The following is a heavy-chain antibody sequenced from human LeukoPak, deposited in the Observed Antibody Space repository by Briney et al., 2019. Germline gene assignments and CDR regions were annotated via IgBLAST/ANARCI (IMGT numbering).Heavy chain of an antibody. Sequence: PGGSLRLSYAASGFPFRSYSMIYVPQAPGKGLEWVSSISSSSYIYYADSVKGRFAISRDNAKNSLYLQMNSLRAEDTAVYYCARWGDVRATFDIWGQGTMVTVSS. J-gene: IGHJ3*02. CDR1: GFPFRSYS. CDR2: ISSSSYI. D-gene: IGHD3-10*01. V-gene: IGHV3-21*01. CDR3: ARWGDVRATFDI.